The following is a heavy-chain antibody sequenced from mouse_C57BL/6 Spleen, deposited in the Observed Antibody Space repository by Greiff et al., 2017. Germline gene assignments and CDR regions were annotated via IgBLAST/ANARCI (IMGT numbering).Heavy chain of an antibody. D-gene: IGHD2-2*01. Sequence: VQLQQSGPELVKPGASVKISCKASGYSFTGYYMNWVKQSPEKSLEWIGEINPSTGGTTYNQKFKAKATLTVDKSSSTAYMQLKSLTSEDSAVYYCARSRGYGYDVGHYFDYWGQGTTLTVSS. V-gene: IGHV1-42*01. CDR2: INPSTGGT. J-gene: IGHJ2*01. CDR3: ARSRGYGYDVGHYFDY. CDR1: GYSFTGYY.